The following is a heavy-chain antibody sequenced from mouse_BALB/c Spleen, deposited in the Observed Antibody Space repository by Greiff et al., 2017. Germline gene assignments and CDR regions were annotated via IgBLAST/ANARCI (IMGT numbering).Heavy chain of an antibody. CDR1: GYSITSDYA. CDR3: ASSPYYRYDGFAY. D-gene: IGHD2-14*01. J-gene: IGHJ3*01. CDR2: ISYSGST. V-gene: IGHV3-2*02. Sequence: EVKLMESGPGLVKPSQSLSLTCTVTGYSITSDYAWNWIRQFPGNKLEWMGYISYSGSTSYNPSLKSRISITRDTSKNQFFLQLNSVTTEDTATYYCASSPYYRYDGFAYWGQGTLVTVSA.